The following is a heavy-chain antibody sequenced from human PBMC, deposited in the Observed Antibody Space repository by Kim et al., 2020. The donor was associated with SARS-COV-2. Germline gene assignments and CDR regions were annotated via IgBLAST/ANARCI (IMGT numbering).Heavy chain of an antibody. CDR3: ARDHAGPGY. CDR2: GST. J-gene: IGHJ4*02. Sequence: GSTSYAQKFQGRVTMTRDTSTSTVYMELSSLRSEDTAVYYCARDHAGPGYWGQGTLVTVSS. V-gene: IGHV1-46*01.